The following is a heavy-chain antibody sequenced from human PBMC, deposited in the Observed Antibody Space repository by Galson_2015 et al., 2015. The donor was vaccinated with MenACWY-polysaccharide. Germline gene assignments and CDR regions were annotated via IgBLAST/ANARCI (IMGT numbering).Heavy chain of an antibody. V-gene: IGHV3-53*01. CDR2: IYGRGNT. D-gene: IGHD5-24*01. J-gene: IGHJ4*02. CDR1: GFTVNTR. CDR3: AREREGNPEAEV. Sequence: SLRLSCAASGFTVNTRLSWFRQAPGKGLEWVSVIYGRGNTYYADSVKGRFTISRDNSKNTLYLQMNSLGAEDTAMYYCAREREGNPEAEVWGQGTLVTVSS.